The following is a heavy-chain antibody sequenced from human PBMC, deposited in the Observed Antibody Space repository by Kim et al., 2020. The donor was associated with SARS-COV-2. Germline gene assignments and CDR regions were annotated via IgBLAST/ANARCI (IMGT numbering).Heavy chain of an antibody. D-gene: IGHD3-22*01. Sequence: SETLSLTCAVSGGSISSGGYSWSWIRQPPGKGLEWIGYIYHSGSTYYNPSLKSRVTISVDRSKNQFSLKLSSVTAADTAVYYCARRTRIGGNFFDYWGQGTLVTVSS. CDR3: ARRTRIGGNFFDY. V-gene: IGHV4-30-2*01. J-gene: IGHJ4*02. CDR1: GGSISSGGYS. CDR2: IYHSGST.